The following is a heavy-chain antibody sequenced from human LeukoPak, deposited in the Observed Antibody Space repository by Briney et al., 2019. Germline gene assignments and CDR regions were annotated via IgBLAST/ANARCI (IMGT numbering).Heavy chain of an antibody. D-gene: IGHD3-10*01. J-gene: IGHJ3*02. CDR2: ISYDGSNK. CDR1: GFTFSSYA. CDR3: ARSFSSGSGDGAFDI. Sequence: PGGSLRLSCAASGFTFSSYAMHWVRQAPGKGLEWVAVISYDGSNKYYADSVKGRFTISRDNSKNTLYLQMNSLRAEDTAVYYCARSFSSGSGDGAFDIWGQGTMVTVSS. V-gene: IGHV3-30-3*01.